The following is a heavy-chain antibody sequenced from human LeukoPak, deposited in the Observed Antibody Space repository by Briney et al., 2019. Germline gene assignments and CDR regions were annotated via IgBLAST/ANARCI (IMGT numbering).Heavy chain of an antibody. Sequence: PGGSLRLSCTASEFTFSHYGMHWVRQAPGKGLEWVTFIRFDGSNTYYGDSVKGRFTTSRDNAKRTLFLQMNSLRPEDTAVYYCAKGLPFDGSTYFDDWGQGSLVTVSS. V-gene: IGHV3-30*02. CDR2: IRFDGSNT. D-gene: IGHD3-22*01. J-gene: IGHJ4*02. CDR1: EFTFSHYG. CDR3: AKGLPFDGSTYFDD.